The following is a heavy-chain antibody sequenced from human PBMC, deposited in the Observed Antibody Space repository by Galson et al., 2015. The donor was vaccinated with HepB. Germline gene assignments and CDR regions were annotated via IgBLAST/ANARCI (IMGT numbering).Heavy chain of an antibody. CDR3: AREGDFWSGYPYYYYYYMDG. CDR2: IHTSGST. J-gene: IGHJ6*03. Sequence: SETLSLTCTVSGGSISGYYWSWIRQPAGKGLEWIGRIHTSGSTNYNPSLKSRVTMSVDTSKNQFSLRLRSVTAADTAVYYCAREGDFWSGYPYYYYYYMDGWDKGTTVTVSS. CDR1: GGSISGYY. V-gene: IGHV4-4*07. D-gene: IGHD3-3*01.